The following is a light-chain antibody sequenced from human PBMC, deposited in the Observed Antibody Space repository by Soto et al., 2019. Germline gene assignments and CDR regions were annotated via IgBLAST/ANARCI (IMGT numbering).Light chain of an antibody. CDR2: GAA. CDR1: QSVSSTY. J-gene: IGKJ4*01. CDR3: QQYYSTPLT. Sequence: EIVLTQSPGTLSLSPGERATLSCRASQSVSSTYLAWYQHKPGQAPRLLIYGAATRAAGVPDRFSGSGSGTDFTLTISRLEPEDVAVYYCQQYYSTPLTFGGGTKLEVK. V-gene: IGKV3-20*01.